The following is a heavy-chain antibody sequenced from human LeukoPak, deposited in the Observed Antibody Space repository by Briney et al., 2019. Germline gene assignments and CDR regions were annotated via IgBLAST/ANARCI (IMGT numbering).Heavy chain of an antibody. D-gene: IGHD3-22*01. CDR3: ARVSRGYYDSSGYYYYYYYMDV. V-gene: IGHV4-61*05. Sequence: SETLSLTCTVSGGSISSSSYYWGWIRQPPGKGLEWIGYIYYSGSTNYNPSLKSRVTISVDTSKNQFSLKLSSVTAADTAVYYCARVSRGYYDSSGYYYYYYYMDVWGKGTTVTISS. CDR1: GGSISSSSYY. J-gene: IGHJ6*03. CDR2: IYYSGST.